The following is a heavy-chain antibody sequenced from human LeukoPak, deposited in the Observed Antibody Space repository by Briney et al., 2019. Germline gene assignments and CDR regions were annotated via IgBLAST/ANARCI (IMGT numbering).Heavy chain of an antibody. CDR3: ARRYCGGDCYSAGNWFDP. Sequence: ASVKVSCKASGYTFTSYGISWVRQAPGQGLEWMGWISAYNGNTNYAQKLQGRVTMTTDTSTSTAYMELRSLRSDDTAVYYCARRYCGGDCYSAGNWFDPWGQGTLVTASS. D-gene: IGHD2-21*02. CDR1: GYTFTSYG. V-gene: IGHV1-18*01. CDR2: ISAYNGNT. J-gene: IGHJ5*02.